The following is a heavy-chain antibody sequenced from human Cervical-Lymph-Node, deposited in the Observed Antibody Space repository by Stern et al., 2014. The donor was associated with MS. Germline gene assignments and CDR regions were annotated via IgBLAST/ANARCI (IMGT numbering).Heavy chain of an antibody. CDR2: IWFDGSNK. CDR1: GFDFRIYG. Sequence: VQLVESGGGVVQPERSLRLSCAASGFDFRIYGMQWVRQTPGKGLEWVDVIWFDGSNKNYADSVKVRFTISRDNSKNTLYLQMNSLRAADTAVYCCARVPSGWQTGFDYWGQGTLVTVSS. V-gene: IGHV3-33*01. J-gene: IGHJ4*02. D-gene: IGHD6-19*01. CDR3: ARVPSGWQTGFDY.